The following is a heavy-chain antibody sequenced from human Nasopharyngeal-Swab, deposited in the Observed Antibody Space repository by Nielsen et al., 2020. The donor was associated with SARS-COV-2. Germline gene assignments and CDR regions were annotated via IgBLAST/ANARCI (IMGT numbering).Heavy chain of an antibody. Sequence: GESPKISCAASGFSFSTFWMHWVRQVPGEGLVWVSRINTDGRRTNYAESVKGRFTISRDNVKNMLYLQMNNLRPEDTAVYYCARDLGGFGGYWGQGTLATVSS. CDR3: ARDLGGFGGY. J-gene: IGHJ4*02. V-gene: IGHV3-74*01. D-gene: IGHD4-23*01. CDR1: GFSFSTFW. CDR2: INTDGRRT.